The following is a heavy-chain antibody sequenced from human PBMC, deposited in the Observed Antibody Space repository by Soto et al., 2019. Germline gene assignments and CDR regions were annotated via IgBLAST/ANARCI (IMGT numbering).Heavy chain of an antibody. D-gene: IGHD2-15*01. J-gene: IGHJ4*02. CDR1: RGSISSSHW. Sequence: XETLSLTVAVSRGSISSSHWWSWVRQPPGKGLEWIVEIYHSGSTNYNPSLKSRVTISVDKSKNQFSLKLSSVTAADTAVYYCARRYPDCSGGSWNWGQGTLVTV. CDR2: IYHSGST. CDR3: ARRYPDCSGGSWN. V-gene: IGHV4-4*02.